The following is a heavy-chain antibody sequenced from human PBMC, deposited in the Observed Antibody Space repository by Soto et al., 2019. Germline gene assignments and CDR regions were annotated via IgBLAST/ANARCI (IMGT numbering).Heavy chain of an antibody. CDR3: ARTDFWSGYTTAYYYYMDV. D-gene: IGHD3-3*01. CDR2: IWYDGSNK. V-gene: IGHV3-33*01. CDR1: GFTFSSYG. Sequence: GGSLRLSCAASGFTFSSYGMHWVRQAPGKGLEWVAVIWYDGSNKYYADSVKGRFTISRDNSKNTLYLQMNSLRAEDTAVYYCARTDFWSGYTTAYYYYMDVWGKGTTVTVSS. J-gene: IGHJ6*03.